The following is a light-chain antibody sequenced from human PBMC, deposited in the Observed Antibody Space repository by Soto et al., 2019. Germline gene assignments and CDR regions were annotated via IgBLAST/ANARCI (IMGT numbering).Light chain of an antibody. CDR2: GAS. CDR1: QSVSNN. CDR3: QQYHNWWT. Sequence: EVVLSQSLGTLSLYPGERATLSCRASQSVSNNYLAWYQQKPGQAPRLLIYGASTRVTGIPARFSGSGSGTEFTLTISSLQSEDFAVYYCQQYHNWWTFGQGSKV. V-gene: IGKV3-15*01. J-gene: IGKJ1*01.